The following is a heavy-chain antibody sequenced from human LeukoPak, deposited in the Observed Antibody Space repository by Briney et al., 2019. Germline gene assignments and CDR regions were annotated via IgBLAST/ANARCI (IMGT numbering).Heavy chain of an antibody. J-gene: IGHJ6*03. CDR3: AKEGGSYYSYYYYMDV. CDR2: IRYDGGNK. Sequence: GGSLRLSCAASGFTFSTYFMHWVRQAPGKGLEWVAFIRYDGGNKYYADSVKGRFTISRDNSKNTLYLQMNSLRTEDTAVYYCAKEGGSYYSYYYYMDVWGKGTTVTVSS. CDR1: GFTFSTYF. D-gene: IGHD1-26*01. V-gene: IGHV3-30*02.